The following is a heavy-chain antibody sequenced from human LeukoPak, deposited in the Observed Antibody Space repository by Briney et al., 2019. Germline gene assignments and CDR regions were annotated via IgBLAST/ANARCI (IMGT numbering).Heavy chain of an antibody. CDR1: GFTFGDYA. V-gene: IGHV3-49*03. CDR3: TRDSGIPFYASSGYCDY. J-gene: IGHJ4*02. Sequence: GGSLRLSCTASGFTFGDYAMSWFRQAPGKGLEWGGFIRSKAYGGTTEYAASVKGRFTISRDDSKSNAYLQMNSLKTEDTAVYYCTRDSGIPFYASSGYCDYWGQGTLVTVSS. D-gene: IGHD3-22*01. CDR2: IRSKAYGGTT.